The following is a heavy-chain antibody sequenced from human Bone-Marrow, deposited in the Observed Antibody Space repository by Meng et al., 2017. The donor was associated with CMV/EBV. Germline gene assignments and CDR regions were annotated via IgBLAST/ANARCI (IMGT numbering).Heavy chain of an antibody. CDR2: INHSGST. CDR1: GGSFSGYY. CDR3: ARPITIFGVGVDAFDI. Sequence: SETLSLTCAVYGGSFSGYYWSWIRQPPGKGLEWIGEINHSGSTNYNPSLKSRVTISVDTSKNQFSLKLSSVTAADTAGYYCARPITIFGVGVDAFDIWGQGKMVTVSS. V-gene: IGHV4-34*01. J-gene: IGHJ3*02. D-gene: IGHD3-3*01.